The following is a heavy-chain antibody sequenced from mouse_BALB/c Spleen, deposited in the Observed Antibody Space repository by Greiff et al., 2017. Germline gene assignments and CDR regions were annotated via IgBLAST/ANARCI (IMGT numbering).Heavy chain of an antibody. CDR3: ARDAYYYGSSKWYFDV. CDR1: GFTFSDFY. D-gene: IGHD1-1*01. CDR2: SRNKANDYTT. Sequence: EVQVVESGGGLVQPGGSLRLSCATSGFTFSDFYMEWVRQPPGKRLEWIAASRNKANDYTTEYSASVKGRFIVSRDTSQSILYLQMNALRAEDTAIYYCARDAYYYGSSKWYFDVWGAGTTVTVSS. V-gene: IGHV7-1*02. J-gene: IGHJ1*01.